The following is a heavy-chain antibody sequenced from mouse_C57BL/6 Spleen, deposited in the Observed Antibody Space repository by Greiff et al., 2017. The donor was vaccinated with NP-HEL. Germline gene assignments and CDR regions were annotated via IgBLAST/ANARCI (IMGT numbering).Heavy chain of an antibody. CDR3: VSLYGNFWFAY. Sequence: EVMLVESGGGLVQPKGSLKLSCAASGFSFNTYAMNWVRQAPGKGLEWVARIRSKSNNYATYYADSVKDRFTISRDDSESMLYLQMNNLKTEDTAMYYCVSLYGNFWFAYWGQGTLVTVSA. V-gene: IGHV10-1*01. CDR1: GFSFNTYA. J-gene: IGHJ3*01. D-gene: IGHD2-1*01. CDR2: IRSKSNNYAT.